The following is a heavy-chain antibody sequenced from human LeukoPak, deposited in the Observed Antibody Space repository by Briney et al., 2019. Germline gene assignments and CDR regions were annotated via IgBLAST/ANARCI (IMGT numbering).Heavy chain of an antibody. CDR3: ASAPDSGWYGGDY. J-gene: IGHJ4*02. CDR1: GFTFSSYS. Sequence: GGSLRLSCAAFGFTFSSYSMTWVRQAPGKGLEWVSSISSSSSYIYYADSVKGRFTISSDNAKNSLYLQMNSLRAEDTAVYYCASAPDSGWYGGDYWGQGTLVTVSS. V-gene: IGHV3-21*01. CDR2: ISSSSSYI. D-gene: IGHD6-19*01.